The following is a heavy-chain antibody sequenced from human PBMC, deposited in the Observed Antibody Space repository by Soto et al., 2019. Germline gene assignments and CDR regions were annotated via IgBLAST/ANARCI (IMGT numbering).Heavy chain of an antibody. Sequence: EVQLVESGGGLVQPGGSLRLSCAVSGFTFSSYDMHWVRQVTGKRLEWVSGISTSGSPNYPDSLKGRFTTSRENAENSLYLQMNSLRVGDTAVYYCARETGVPGNWYFDLWGRGTLVTVSS. CDR2: ISTSGSP. CDR3: ARETGVPGNWYFDL. J-gene: IGHJ2*01. V-gene: IGHV3-13*04. CDR1: GFTFSSYD. D-gene: IGHD3-3*01.